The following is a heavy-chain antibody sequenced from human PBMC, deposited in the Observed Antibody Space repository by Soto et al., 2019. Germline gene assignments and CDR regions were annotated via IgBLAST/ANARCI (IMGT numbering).Heavy chain of an antibody. Sequence: EVRRVESGGGLVQPGGSLRLSCAASGFTCGSDSMHLIRQTTGKGLLWVSRINRDGSSTRYAESVKGRFTISRDNDKNTLSLPRYNLTEEDTAVYYSERDLPLQSMDLWGPGILVTVS. CDR1: GFTCGSDS. D-gene: IGHD2-21*01. CDR3: ERDLPLQSMDL. CDR2: INRDGSST. V-gene: IGHV3-74*01. J-gene: IGHJ5*02.